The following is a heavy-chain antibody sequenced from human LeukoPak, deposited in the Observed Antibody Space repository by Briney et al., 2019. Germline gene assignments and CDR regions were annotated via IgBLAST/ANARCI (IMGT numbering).Heavy chain of an antibody. J-gene: IGHJ4*02. Sequence: PGGSLRLSCAASGFTFSSYAIHWVRQAPGKGLEWVSVIYSGGTTYYADSVKGRFTISRDNSKNTLYLQMNSLRAEDTAVYYCAGRYDSSGYPLHWGQGTLVTVSS. D-gene: IGHD3-22*01. CDR2: IYSGGTT. CDR3: AGRYDSSGYPLH. V-gene: IGHV3-53*01. CDR1: GFTFSSYA.